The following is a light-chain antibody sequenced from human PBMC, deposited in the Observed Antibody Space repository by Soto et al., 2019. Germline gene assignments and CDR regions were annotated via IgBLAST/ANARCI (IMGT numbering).Light chain of an antibody. CDR2: DAS. CDR3: QQYNNWPLT. Sequence: EIGMTQSPATLSVSPGDRATPSCRASQSVDNQLAWYQQKPGQPPRLLIYDASTRATGLPARFSGSQSGTEFTLTISSLLSEDFAVYSCQQYNNWPLTFGGGTKVEIK. J-gene: IGKJ4*01. V-gene: IGKV3D-15*01. CDR1: QSVDNQ.